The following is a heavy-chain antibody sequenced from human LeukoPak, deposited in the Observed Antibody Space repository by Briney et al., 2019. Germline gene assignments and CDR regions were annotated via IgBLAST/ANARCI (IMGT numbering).Heavy chain of an antibody. V-gene: IGHV3-48*03. CDR3: ARDPAVSYDYVWGSFAGY. CDR2: ISSIGTIH. J-gene: IGHJ4*02. CDR1: GFSFSIYE. Sequence: PGGSLRLSCAPSGFSFSIYEMNWVRQAPGEGLGWISYISSIGTIHNYADSVKGRSTISRDNAKTSLYLQMTSLRAEDTAVYYWARDPAVSYDYVWGSFAGYWGQGTLVTVSS. D-gene: IGHD3-16*01.